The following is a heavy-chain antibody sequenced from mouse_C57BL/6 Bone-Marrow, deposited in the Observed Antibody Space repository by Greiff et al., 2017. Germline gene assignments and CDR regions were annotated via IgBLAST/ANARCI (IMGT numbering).Heavy chain of an antibody. V-gene: IGHV1-59*01. CDR3: ARRVGQGYGYFDV. D-gene: IGHD3-3*01. CDR1: GYTFTSYW. CDR2: IDPSDSYT. Sequence: QVQLQQPGAELVRPGTSVKLSCKASGYTFTSYWMHWVKQRPGQGLEWIGVIDPSDSYTNYNQKFKGKATLTVDTSSSTAYMQLSSLTSEDSAVYYCARRVGQGYGYFDVWGTGTTVTVSS. J-gene: IGHJ1*03.